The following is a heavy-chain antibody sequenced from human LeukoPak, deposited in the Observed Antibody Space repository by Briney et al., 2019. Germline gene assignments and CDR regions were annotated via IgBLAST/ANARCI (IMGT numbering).Heavy chain of an antibody. CDR2: FNHSGST. Sequence: SETLSLTCAVYGGSFSGYYWSWIRQPPGKGREWIGEFNHSGSTNYNPSLKRRVTISAETSKNQFSPKLSSVTAPDTAVYYCARGSMGIEDYWGQGTLVTVSS. CDR1: GGSFSGYY. D-gene: IGHD7-27*01. V-gene: IGHV4-34*01. CDR3: ARGSMGIEDY. J-gene: IGHJ4*02.